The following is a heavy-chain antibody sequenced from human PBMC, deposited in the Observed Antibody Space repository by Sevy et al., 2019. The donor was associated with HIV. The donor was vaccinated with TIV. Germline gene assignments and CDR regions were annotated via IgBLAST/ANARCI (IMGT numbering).Heavy chain of an antibody. CDR3: ASRRESGPFPFDY. CDR2: INTDGSVT. D-gene: IGHD2-8*02. V-gene: IGHV3-74*01. Sequence: GGSLRLSCAASGFTFSNYWMHWVRQAPGKGLVWVSRINTDGSVTSYADSVTGRSNADSVKGRFTISRDNAKNTLYLQMNSLGVEDTAVYYCASRRESGPFPFDYWGQGTLVTVSS. CDR1: GFTFSNYW. J-gene: IGHJ4*02.